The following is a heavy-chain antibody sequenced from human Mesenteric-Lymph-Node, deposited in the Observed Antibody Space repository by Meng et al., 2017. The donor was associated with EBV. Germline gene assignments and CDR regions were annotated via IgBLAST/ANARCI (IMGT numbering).Heavy chain of an antibody. D-gene: IGHD1-26*01. CDR3: ARASVGTTPGDY. V-gene: IGHV4-4*02. CDR1: GCSFSSSSW. CDR2: ISHSGST. J-gene: IGHJ4*02. Sequence: QVRLQGSGPGLVEPSGTLSLTCAVSGCSFSSSSWCSWVLQTPGKGLGWIGEISHSGSTNYNPSLKSRVTISVDKSKNQFSLKLSSVTAADTAVYYCARASVGTTPGDYWGQGTLVTVSS.